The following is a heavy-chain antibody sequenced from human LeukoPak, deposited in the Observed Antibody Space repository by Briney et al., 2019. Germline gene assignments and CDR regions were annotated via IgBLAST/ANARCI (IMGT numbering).Heavy chain of an antibody. CDR3: ASSNWLRDANFDS. J-gene: IGHJ4*02. CDR2: INHSGST. Sequence: PSETLSLTCAVYGGSFSGYYWSWIRQPPGKGLEWIGEINHSGSTNYNPSLKSRVTISVDTSKNQFSLKLSSVTATASAVYYCASSNWLRDANFDSWGQGTLVTVSS. D-gene: IGHD6-13*01. CDR1: GGSFSGYY. V-gene: IGHV4-34*01.